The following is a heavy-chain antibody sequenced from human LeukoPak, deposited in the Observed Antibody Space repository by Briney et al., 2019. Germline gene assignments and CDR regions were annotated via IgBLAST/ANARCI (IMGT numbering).Heavy chain of an antibody. CDR1: GGSISSYY. D-gene: IGHD6-13*01. CDR3: ARGAGYSSSWFKHYFDF. Sequence: KPSETLSLTCTVSGGSISSYYWSWFRQPPGKGLEWIGYIYDTEITNYNPSLKSRGTISLDTSKTQFSLKLSSVTAADTAVYYCARGAGYSSSWFKHYFDFWGQGTLVTVSS. CDR2: IYDTEIT. J-gene: IGHJ4*02. V-gene: IGHV4-59*01.